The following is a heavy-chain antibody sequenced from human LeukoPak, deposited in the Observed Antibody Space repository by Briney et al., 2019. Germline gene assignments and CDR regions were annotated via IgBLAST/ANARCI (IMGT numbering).Heavy chain of an antibody. J-gene: IGHJ4*02. CDR1: GFDLSNYG. V-gene: IGHV3-33*01. Sequence: PGMSLRLSCETSGFDLSNYGMHWVRRAPGKGLEWVTVLWYDGTNRYSSDSVKGRISISRDTSENTVSLQINNVTVEDTDIYYCARGTGAKRYYFDLWGQGVLVTVSS. CDR3: ARGTGAKRYYFDL. CDR2: LWYDGTNR.